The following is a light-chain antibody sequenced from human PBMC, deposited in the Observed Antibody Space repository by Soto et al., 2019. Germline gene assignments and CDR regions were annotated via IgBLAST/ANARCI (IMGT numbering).Light chain of an antibody. CDR1: QTIRSL. V-gene: IGKV1-5*01. Sequence: DIQITQTNSTLSASVGDRVTITCRASQTIRSLLAWYQQKPGKAPKALIYDASRLGSGVPSRFSGSGSGTEFTLTISSLQPDDFATYYCEQYQTYATFG. J-gene: IGKJ2*01. CDR3: EQYQTYAT. CDR2: DAS.